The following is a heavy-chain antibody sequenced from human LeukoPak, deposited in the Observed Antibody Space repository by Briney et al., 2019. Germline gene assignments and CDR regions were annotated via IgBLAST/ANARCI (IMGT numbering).Heavy chain of an antibody. D-gene: IGHD5-24*01. CDR3: ATTRDGYNSVDY. CDR2: IYYSGST. V-gene: IGHV4-59*01. CDR1: GGSISSYY. Sequence: SETLPLTCTVSGGSISSYYWSWIRQPPGKGLEWIGSIYYSGSTYYNPSLKSRVTISVDTSKNQFSPKLSSVTAADTAVYYCATTRDGYNSVDYWGQGTLVTVSS. J-gene: IGHJ4*02.